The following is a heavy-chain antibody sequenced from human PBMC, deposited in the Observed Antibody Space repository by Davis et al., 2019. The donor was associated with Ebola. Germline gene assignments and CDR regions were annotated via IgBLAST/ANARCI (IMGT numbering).Heavy chain of an antibody. D-gene: IGHD2-15*01. CDR3: ARKTIVVVVAARGNAFDI. CDR1: GVSFSSSNW. Sequence: MPSETLSLTCAVSGVSFSSSNWWSWVRQPPGKGLEWIGEIYHSGSTNYSPSLKSRVTISVDKSKNQFSLKLSSVTAADTAVYYCARKTIVVVVAARGNAFDIWGQGTMVTVSS. V-gene: IGHV4-4*02. J-gene: IGHJ3*02. CDR2: IYHSGST.